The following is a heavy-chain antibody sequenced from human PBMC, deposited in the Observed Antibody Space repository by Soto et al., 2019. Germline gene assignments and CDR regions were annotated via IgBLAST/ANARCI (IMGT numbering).Heavy chain of an antibody. CDR3: ARISKLNCSGGSCYSFVYWFDP. V-gene: IGHV4-61*01. CDR1: GGSVSSGSYY. J-gene: IGHJ5*02. Sequence: SETLSLTCTVSGGSVSSGSYYWSWIRQPPGKGLEWIGYIYYSGSTNYNPSLKSRVTISVDTSKNQFSLKPSSVTAADTAVYYCARISKLNCSGGSCYSFVYWFDPWGQGTLVTVSS. D-gene: IGHD2-15*01. CDR2: IYYSGST.